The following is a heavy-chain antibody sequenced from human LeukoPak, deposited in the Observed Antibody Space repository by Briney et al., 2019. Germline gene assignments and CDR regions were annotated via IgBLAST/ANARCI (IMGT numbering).Heavy chain of an antibody. CDR3: ARTESSGIVGATTQFQF. D-gene: IGHD1-26*01. CDR2: TYYSGNT. CDR1: GYSINSGFY. V-gene: IGHV4-38-2*01. J-gene: IGHJ4*02. Sequence: KSSETLSLTCGVSGYSINSGFYWGWLRQPPGKGLEWIGSTYYSGNTYYNPSLKSRVTLSVDTSKNQFSLKVTSVTAADTAVYFCARTESSGIVGATTQFQFWGQGTLVTVSS.